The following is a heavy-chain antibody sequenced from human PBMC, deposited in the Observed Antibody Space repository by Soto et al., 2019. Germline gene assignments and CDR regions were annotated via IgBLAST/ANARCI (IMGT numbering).Heavy chain of an antibody. CDR2: VSTSGST. CDR1: GGSISGDY. J-gene: IGHJ3*02. V-gene: IGHV4-59*01. D-gene: IGHD3-22*01. Sequence: SETLSLTCTVSGGSISGDYWNWIRQPPGKGLEWIAYVSTSGSTKYNPSLKSRVTISIDTTKNQFSLRLSSVTAADTAVYYCASGFYDSRGYSEAFDIWGQGTKVTVSS. CDR3: ASGFYDSRGYSEAFDI.